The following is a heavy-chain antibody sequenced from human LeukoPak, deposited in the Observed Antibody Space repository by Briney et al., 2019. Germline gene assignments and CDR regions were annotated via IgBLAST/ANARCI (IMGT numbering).Heavy chain of an antibody. CDR2: IIPIFGRA. CDR1: GGTFSNYA. V-gene: IGHV1-69*06. J-gene: IGHJ6*03. CDR3: ASGVYSNYGDYYYYYYMDV. D-gene: IGHD4-11*01. Sequence: SVKVSCKASGGTFSNYAISWVRQAPGQGLEWMGGIIPIFGRANHAQKFQGRVTFTADKSTRTAYMELSSLRSEDTAVYYCASGVYSNYGDYYYYYYMDVWGKGTTVTVSS.